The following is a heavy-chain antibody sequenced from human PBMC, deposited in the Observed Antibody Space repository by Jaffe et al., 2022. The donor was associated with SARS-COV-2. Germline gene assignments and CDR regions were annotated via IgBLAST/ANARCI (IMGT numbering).Heavy chain of an antibody. CDR3: AKETYSSSSAYFDY. CDR1: GFTFSSYG. CDR2: ISYDGSNE. V-gene: IGHV3-30*18. D-gene: IGHD6-13*01. Sequence: QVQLVESGGGVVQPGRSLRLSCAASGFTFSSYGMHWVRQAPGKGLEWVAVISYDGSNEYYGDSVKGRFTISRDNSKNTLYLQMNSLRADDTAVYYCAKETYSSSSAYFDYWGQGTLVTVSS. J-gene: IGHJ4*02.